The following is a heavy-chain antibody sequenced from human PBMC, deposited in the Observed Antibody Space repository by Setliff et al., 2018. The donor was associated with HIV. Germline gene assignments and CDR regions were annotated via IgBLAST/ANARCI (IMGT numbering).Heavy chain of an antibody. D-gene: IGHD3-10*01. CDR3: ARDWVTRSNYYGSGSPWYFDF. J-gene: IGHJ2*01. CDR1: GDSIGDYY. V-gene: IGHV4-4*07. Sequence: PSETLSLTCTVSGDSIGDYYWNWIRQPAGKGLEWIGRVYASAYSNYNPSLKSRVTMSVDTSQNQFSLKLRSVSAADTAVYYCARDWVTRSNYYGSGSPWYFDFWGRGILVTVSS. CDR2: VYASAYS.